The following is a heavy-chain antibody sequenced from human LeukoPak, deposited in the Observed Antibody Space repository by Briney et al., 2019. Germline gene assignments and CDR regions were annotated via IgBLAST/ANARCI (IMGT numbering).Heavy chain of an antibody. D-gene: IGHD3-10*01. Sequence: GGSLRLSCTASGFTFSSYAMTWVRQAPGKGLGWVSAISGSGGSTYYADSVKGPFTISRDNSKNTQYLQMNSLRAEDTAVYYCAKDLGGSGDYWGQGTLVTVSS. CDR2: ISGSGGST. CDR3: AKDLGGSGDY. CDR1: GFTFSSYA. J-gene: IGHJ4*02. V-gene: IGHV3-23*01.